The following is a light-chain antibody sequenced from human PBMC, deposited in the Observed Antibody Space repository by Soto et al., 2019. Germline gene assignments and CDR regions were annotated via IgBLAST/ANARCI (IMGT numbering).Light chain of an antibody. CDR1: PSVTNY. Sequence: EIVLTQSPATLSLSPGERATLSCRASPSVTNYLAWYQQKPGQAPRLVIYGAFNRATGIPARFSGSGSRTDFTLTISSLEPEDFAVYYCQQRNIWPPVTFGQGTRLE. V-gene: IGKV3-11*01. CDR2: GAF. CDR3: QQRNIWPPVT. J-gene: IGKJ5*01.